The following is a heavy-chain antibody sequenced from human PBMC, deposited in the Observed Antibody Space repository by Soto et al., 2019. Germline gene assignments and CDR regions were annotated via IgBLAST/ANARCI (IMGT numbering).Heavy chain of an antibody. D-gene: IGHD6-13*01. J-gene: IGHJ6*02. Sequence: SETLSLTCTVSGGSISSTSYYWVWIRQPPGKGLEWIGSFYNTGSTYYNPSLKSQVTISVDTSKNQFSLNVISVTAADTAVYYCRRSSRYSTDVWGQGTTVTVSS. V-gene: IGHV4-39*01. CDR3: RRSSRYSTDV. CDR1: GGSISSTSYY. CDR2: FYNTGST.